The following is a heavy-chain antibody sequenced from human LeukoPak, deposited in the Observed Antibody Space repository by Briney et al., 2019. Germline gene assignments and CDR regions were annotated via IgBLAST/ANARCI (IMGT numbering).Heavy chain of an antibody. J-gene: IGHJ3*02. CDR2: ISYDGSNK. CDR3: AGDSSGYYYVYSAFDI. CDR1: GFTFSSYA. V-gene: IGHV3-30-3*01. Sequence: GGSLRLSCAASGFTFSSYAMHWVRQAPGKGLEWVAVISYDGSNKYYADSVKGRFTISRDNSKNTLYLQMNSLRAEDTAVYYCAGDSSGYYYVYSAFDIWGQGTMATVSS. D-gene: IGHD3-22*01.